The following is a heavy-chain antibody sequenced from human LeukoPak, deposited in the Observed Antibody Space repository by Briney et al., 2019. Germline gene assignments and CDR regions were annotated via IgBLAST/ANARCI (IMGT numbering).Heavy chain of an antibody. CDR2: IYYSGST. CDR1: GGSISIYY. J-gene: IGHJ4*02. V-gene: IGHV4-59*01. D-gene: IGHD3-10*01. Sequence: PSETLSLTCTVSGGSISIYYWSWIRQPPGKGLEWIGYIYYSGSTDYNPSLKSRVTISVDTSKNQFSLKLSSVTAADTAVYYCARGDGGNQFDYWGQGTLVTVSS. CDR3: ARGDGGNQFDY.